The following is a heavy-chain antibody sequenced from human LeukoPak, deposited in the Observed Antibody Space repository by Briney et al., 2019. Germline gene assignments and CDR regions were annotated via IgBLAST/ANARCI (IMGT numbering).Heavy chain of an antibody. Sequence: PSETLSLTCIVSGASISNYNWSWIRQPPGKGLEWIGRIYTSGSTNYKPSLKSRVTMSADTSKNQFSLKLSSVTAADTAVYYCARSLSGSYSYFDYWGQGTLVTVSS. V-gene: IGHV4-4*07. CDR1: GASISNYN. D-gene: IGHD1-26*01. CDR2: IYTSGST. CDR3: ARSLSGSYSYFDY. J-gene: IGHJ4*02.